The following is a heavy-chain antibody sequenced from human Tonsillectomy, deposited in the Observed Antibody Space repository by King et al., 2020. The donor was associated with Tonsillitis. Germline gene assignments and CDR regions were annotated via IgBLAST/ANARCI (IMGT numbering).Heavy chain of an antibody. V-gene: IGHV2-5*02. CDR1: GFSLSTSGVG. Sequence: ITLKESGPTLVKPTQTLTLTCTFSGFSLSTSGVGVGWIRQPPGKALEWLALIYWDADNRYTPSLKSRLTITQDTSKNQVVLTMTNMDPVDTATYYCAQMTTVTAPYWYFDLWGRGTLVTVSS. CDR3: AQMTTVTAPYWYFDL. J-gene: IGHJ2*01. CDR2: IYWDADN. D-gene: IGHD4-17*01.